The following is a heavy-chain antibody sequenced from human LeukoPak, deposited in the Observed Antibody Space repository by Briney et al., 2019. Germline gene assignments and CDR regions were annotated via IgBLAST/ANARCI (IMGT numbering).Heavy chain of an antibody. V-gene: IGHV5-51*01. Sequence: GKSLKISCEASGYSFTSYWIAWVRQMPGKGLEWMGIIYPGDFTTRYSPSFQGQVTISADRSTNTAYLQWNSLTASDTATYYCARKTYCTTSRCYYGMDVWGEGTTVTVTS. D-gene: IGHD2-8*01. CDR3: ARKTYCTTSRCYYGMDV. CDR1: GYSFTSYW. CDR2: IYPGDFTT. J-gene: IGHJ6*04.